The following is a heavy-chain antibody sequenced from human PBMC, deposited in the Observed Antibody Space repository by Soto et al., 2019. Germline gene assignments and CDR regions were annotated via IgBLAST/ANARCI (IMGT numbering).Heavy chain of an antibody. Sequence: LSLTCNVSGGSISSGDYYWSWVRQHPGKGLEWIGYIYRSGSTYYNPSLKSRITISLDTSQNQFSLKLTSVTAADTAVYFCARDRYSGYQFDSWGQGTLVTVSS. CDR3: ARDRYSGYQFDS. CDR1: GGSISSGDYY. CDR2: IYRSGST. V-gene: IGHV4-31*03. J-gene: IGHJ4*02. D-gene: IGHD5-12*01.